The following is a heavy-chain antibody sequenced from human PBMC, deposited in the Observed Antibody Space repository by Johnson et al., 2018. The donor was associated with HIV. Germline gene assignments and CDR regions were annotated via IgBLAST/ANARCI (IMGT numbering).Heavy chain of an antibody. J-gene: IGHJ3*02. CDR3: TRDRIQIWSYVGTFDI. Sequence: QMQLVESGGGVVQPGRSLTLSCAASGFTLSNYGMHWVRQAPGKGLEWVAMMWYDGSQKGYAESVKGRFTISRDNSKNMVYLQMSSLRAEDTALYYCTRDRIQIWSYVGTFDIWGQGTMVTVSS. D-gene: IGHD5-18*01. CDR2: MWYDGSQK. CDR1: GFTLSNYG. V-gene: IGHV3-30*19.